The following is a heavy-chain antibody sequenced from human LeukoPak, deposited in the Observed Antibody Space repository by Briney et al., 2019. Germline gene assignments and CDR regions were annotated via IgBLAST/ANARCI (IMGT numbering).Heavy chain of an antibody. J-gene: IGHJ6*02. CDR1: GFTFSSYC. Sequence: HPGGSLRLSCAASGFTFSSYCMSWVRQAPGKGLEWVANIRQDGSEKYYVDSVKGRFTISRDNAKNSLYLQMNSLRAEDTAVYYCARDPERPQWLLYYYGMDVWGQGTTVTVSS. CDR2: IRQDGSEK. V-gene: IGHV3-7*01. D-gene: IGHD6-19*01. CDR3: ARDPERPQWLLYYYGMDV.